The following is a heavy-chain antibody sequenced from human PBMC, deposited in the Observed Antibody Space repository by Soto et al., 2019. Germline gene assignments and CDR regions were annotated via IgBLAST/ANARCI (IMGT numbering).Heavy chain of an antibody. CDR2: SRNKGNSYTT. CDR3: ARGYKSFDI. CDR1: GFTFSDHY. V-gene: IGHV3-72*01. Sequence: EVQLVESGGGLVQPGGSLRLSCAASGFTFSDHYIDWVRQAPGKGLEWVGRSRNKGNSYTTEYAASVKGRFTISRDESKNSLYLQMKSMKTEDTAVYYCARGYKSFDIWGQGTMVTVSS. D-gene: IGHD1-20*01. J-gene: IGHJ3*02.